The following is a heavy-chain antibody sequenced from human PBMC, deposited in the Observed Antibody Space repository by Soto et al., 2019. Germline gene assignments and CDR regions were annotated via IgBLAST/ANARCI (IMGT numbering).Heavy chain of an antibody. V-gene: IGHV1-18*01. J-gene: IGHJ5*02. CDR3: ARESGGLDP. CDR1: GYIFTSWR. CDR2: INPYNGKT. Sequence: GASVKVSCKASGYIFTSWRITWLRHATGQGLEYMGWINPYNGKTNYAQKFQGRVTMTTDTSTNTAYMELGSLRSDDTALYYCARESGGLDPWGQGTLVTVSS.